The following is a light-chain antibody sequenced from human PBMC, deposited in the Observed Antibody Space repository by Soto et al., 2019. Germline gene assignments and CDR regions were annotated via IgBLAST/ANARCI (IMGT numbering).Light chain of an antibody. CDR1: QSVSSSY. CDR2: GAS. V-gene: IGKV3-20*01. J-gene: IGKJ3*01. CDR3: QQYDSPVT. Sequence: EIVLTPSPGTLSLSPGERATLSCRASQSVSSSYLAWYQQKPGQAPRLLIYGASSRATGIPDRFSGSGSGTDFTLTISRLEPEDFAVYYCQQYDSPVTLGPGTKVDIK.